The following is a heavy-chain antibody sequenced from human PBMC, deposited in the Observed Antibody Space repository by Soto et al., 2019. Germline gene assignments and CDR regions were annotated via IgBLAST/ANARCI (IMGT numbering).Heavy chain of an antibody. V-gene: IGHV1-58*01. J-gene: IGHJ4*02. Sequence: SVKVSCKASGFTFTSSAVQWVRQARGQRLEWIGWIVVGSGNTNYAQKFQERVTITRDMSTSTAYMELSSLRSEDTAVYYCAAAFYDSSGYLLFDYWGQGTLVTVSS. D-gene: IGHD3-22*01. CDR3: AAAFYDSSGYLLFDY. CDR2: IVVGSGNT. CDR1: GFTFTSSA.